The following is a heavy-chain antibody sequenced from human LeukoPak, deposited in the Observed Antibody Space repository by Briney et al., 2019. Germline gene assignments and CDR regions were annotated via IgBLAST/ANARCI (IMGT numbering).Heavy chain of an antibody. CDR3: AREAGTGYSDGRTGAFDI. J-gene: IGHJ3*02. Sequence: GGSLRLSCAASGFTVSSNYMNWVRQAPGKGLEWVSSVIHTTGSTYYADSVKGRFTISRDNSKNTLYLQMNSLRAEDTAVYFCAREAGTGYSDGRTGAFDIWGQGTMVTVSS. V-gene: IGHV3-66*01. CDR2: IHTTGST. D-gene: IGHD3-22*01. CDR1: GFTVSSNY.